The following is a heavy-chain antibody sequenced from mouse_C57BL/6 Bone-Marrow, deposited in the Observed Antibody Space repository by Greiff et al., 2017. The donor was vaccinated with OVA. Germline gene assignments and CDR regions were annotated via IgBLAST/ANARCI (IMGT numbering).Heavy chain of an antibody. CDR3: ARGGAY. CDR1: GFTFSSYG. J-gene: IGHJ3*01. V-gene: IGHV5-6*01. CDR2: ISSGGSYI. Sequence: EVNVVESGGDLVKPGGSLKLSCAASGFTFSSYGMSWVRQTPDKRLEWVATISSGGSYIYYPDSVRGRFTISRDNAKNTLYLQMSSLKSEDTAMYYCARGGAYWGQGTLVTVSA.